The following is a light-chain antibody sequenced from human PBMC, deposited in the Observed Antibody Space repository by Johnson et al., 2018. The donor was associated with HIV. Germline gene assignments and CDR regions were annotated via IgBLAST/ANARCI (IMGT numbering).Light chain of an antibody. CDR3: GTWGTGLSAYV. CDR1: SSDMGNYA. V-gene: IGLV1-51*02. J-gene: IGLJ1*01. CDR2: ENN. Sequence: QPVLTQPPSVSAAPGQKVTISCSGSSSDMGNYAVSWYQQLPGTAPKLLIYENNKRPSGIPDRFSGSKSGSLATLGITGLQTGDEADYCCGTWGTGLSAYVCGTGTKVTVL.